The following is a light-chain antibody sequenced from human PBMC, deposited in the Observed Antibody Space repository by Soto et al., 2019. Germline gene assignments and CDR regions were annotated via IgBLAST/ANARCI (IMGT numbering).Light chain of an antibody. CDR3: CSCASSTTFLYV. J-gene: IGLJ1*01. CDR1: SSDIGSYSL. CDR2: EGD. V-gene: IGLV2-23*03. Sequence: QSALTQPASVSGSPGQWITISCTGTSSDIGSYSLVSWYQQLPGKAPKLMIYEGDKRPSGVSNRFSASQSGNTASLTISGLQADDEADYYCCSCASSTTFLYVFGSGTKVTVL.